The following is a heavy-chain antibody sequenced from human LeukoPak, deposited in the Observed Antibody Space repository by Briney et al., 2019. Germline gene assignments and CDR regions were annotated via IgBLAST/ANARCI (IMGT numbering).Heavy chain of an antibody. CDR1: GFTFSSYE. J-gene: IGHJ6*04. Sequence: GGSLRLSCAASGFTFSSYEMNWVRQAPGKGLEWVSYISSSGSTIYYADSVKGRFTISRDNAKNSLYLQMNSLRAEDTAVYYCGGGCSGGSGYSYYYYGMAVWEKGPTDTVPS. CDR2: ISSSGSTI. V-gene: IGHV3-48*03. D-gene: IGHD2-15*01. CDR3: GGGCSGGSGYSYYYYGMAV.